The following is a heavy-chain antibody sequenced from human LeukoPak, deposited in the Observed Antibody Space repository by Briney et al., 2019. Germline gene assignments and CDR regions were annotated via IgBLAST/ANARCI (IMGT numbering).Heavy chain of an antibody. CDR3: VKDPPQQPLGYFDY. D-gene: IGHD6-13*01. Sequence: PGGSLRLSCSASGFTFSSYAMHWVRQAPGKGLEYVSAISSNGGSTYYADSVKGRFTISRDNSKNTLYLQMSSLRAEDTAVYYCVKDPPQQPLGYFDYWFQVTLVTVSS. V-gene: IGHV3-64D*06. J-gene: IGHJ4*02. CDR1: GFTFSSYA. CDR2: ISSNGGST.